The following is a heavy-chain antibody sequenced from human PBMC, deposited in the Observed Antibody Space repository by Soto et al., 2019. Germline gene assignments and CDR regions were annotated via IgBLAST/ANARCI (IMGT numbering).Heavy chain of an antibody. Sequence: EVQLVESGGGLVQPGRSLRLSCAASGLRFDVYAMHWVRKVPGKGREWGAGISWNSGNIGYADPVEGRFTISRDDAKSSLYLQLNSLRAEDTALYYCAKDIALKGGATIKRVVFDSFGQGTLVTVSS. D-gene: IGHD1-26*01. CDR2: ISWNSGNI. CDR1: GLRFDVYA. CDR3: AKDIALKGGATIKRVVFDS. V-gene: IGHV3-9*01. J-gene: IGHJ4*02.